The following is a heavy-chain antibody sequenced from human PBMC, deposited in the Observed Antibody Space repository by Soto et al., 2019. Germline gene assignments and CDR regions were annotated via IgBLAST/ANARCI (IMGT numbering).Heavy chain of an antibody. Sequence: QVQLVESGGGVVQPGRSLRLSCAASGVTFSSHGMHWARQAPGKGLEWVAFISSDGSKEYYADSVKGRFTISRDNTKNPLYVQMTALSAEDTAMYACGKDDPVLAYWGQGTLVTVSS. CDR3: GKDDPVLAY. CDR2: ISSDGSKE. J-gene: IGHJ4*02. D-gene: IGHD3-3*02. V-gene: IGHV3-30*18. CDR1: GVTFSSHG.